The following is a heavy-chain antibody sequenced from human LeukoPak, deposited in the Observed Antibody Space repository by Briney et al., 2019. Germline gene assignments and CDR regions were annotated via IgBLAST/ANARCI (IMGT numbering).Heavy chain of an antibody. Sequence: GGSLRLSCAVSGFTFSSYSMNWVRQAPGKGREWVSYISSSSSTIYYADSVKGRFTISRDNAKTPLYLQMNSLRAEHTAVYYCARDRGYYYYYYYMDVWGKGTTVTVSS. CDR3: ARDRGYYYYYYYMDV. CDR2: ISSSSSTI. J-gene: IGHJ6*03. CDR1: GFTFSSYS. D-gene: IGHD3-22*01. V-gene: IGHV3-48*01.